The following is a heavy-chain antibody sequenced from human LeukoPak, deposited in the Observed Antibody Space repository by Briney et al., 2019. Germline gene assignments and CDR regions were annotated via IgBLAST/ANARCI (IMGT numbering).Heavy chain of an antibody. D-gene: IGHD3-9*01. Sequence: SETLSLTCTVSGGSISSGGYYWSWIRQHPGKGLEWIVYIYYSGSTYYNPSLKSRVTISVDTSKNQFSLKLSSVTAADTAVYYCARSLRYFDWSLDYWGQGTLVTVSS. J-gene: IGHJ4*02. CDR2: IYYSGST. CDR1: GGSISSGGYY. V-gene: IGHV4-31*03. CDR3: ARSLRYFDWSLDY.